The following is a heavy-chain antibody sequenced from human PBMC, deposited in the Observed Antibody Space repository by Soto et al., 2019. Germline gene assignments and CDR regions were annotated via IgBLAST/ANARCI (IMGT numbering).Heavy chain of an antibody. CDR2: INYSGST. CDR1: GGSFRGYY. V-gene: IGHV4-34*01. J-gene: IGHJ4*02. CDR3: ARLDYYDSSGNFDY. D-gene: IGHD3-22*01. Sequence: PSETLSLTCAVYGGSFRGYYWSWIRQPPGKGLEWIGEINYSGSTYYNPSLKSRVTISVDTSKNQFSLKLSSVTAADTAVYYCARLDYYDSSGNFDYWGQGTLVTVSS.